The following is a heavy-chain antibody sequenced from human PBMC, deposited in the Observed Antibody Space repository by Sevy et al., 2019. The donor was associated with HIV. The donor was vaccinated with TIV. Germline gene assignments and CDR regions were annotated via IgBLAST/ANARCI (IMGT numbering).Heavy chain of an antibody. CDR2: IYPGDSDT. D-gene: IGHD3-3*01. Sequence: GESLKISCKGSGYSFTSYWIAWVRQMPGKGLEWMGIIYPGDSDTRYSPSFQGQVTISADKSISTAYLQWSSLKASDTAMYYCARQSVYDFWSGYRRHNWFDPWGQGTLVTVSS. CDR3: ARQSVYDFWSGYRRHNWFDP. V-gene: IGHV5-51*01. CDR1: GYSFTSYW. J-gene: IGHJ5*02.